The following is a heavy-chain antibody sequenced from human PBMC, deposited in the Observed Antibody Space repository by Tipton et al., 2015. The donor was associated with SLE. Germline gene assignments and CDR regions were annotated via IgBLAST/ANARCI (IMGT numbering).Heavy chain of an antibody. Sequence: TLSLTCTVSGGSISSSSYYWGWIRQPPGKGLEWIGSIYYSGSTYYNPSLKSRVTISVDTSKNQFSLKLSSVTAADTAVYYCARVGGSSRPVYGMDVWGQGTTVTVSS. CDR1: GGSISSSSYY. D-gene: IGHD2-15*01. CDR2: IYYSGST. CDR3: ARVGGSSRPVYGMDV. V-gene: IGHV4-39*07. J-gene: IGHJ6*02.